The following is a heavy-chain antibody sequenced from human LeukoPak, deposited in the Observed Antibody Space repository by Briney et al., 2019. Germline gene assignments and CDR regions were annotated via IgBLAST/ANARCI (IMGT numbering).Heavy chain of an antibody. Sequence: GASVKVSCKASGYTFTSYAMHWVRQAPGQRLEWMGWISAYNGYTDYAQKFQFRVTMTTDTSTSTAYMELRSLRSDDTAVYYCARDKAVTTEVTQHFQHWGQGTLVTVSS. CDR1: GYTFTSYA. J-gene: IGHJ1*01. V-gene: IGHV1-18*01. CDR3: ARDKAVTTEVTQHFQH. CDR2: ISAYNGYT. D-gene: IGHD4-23*01.